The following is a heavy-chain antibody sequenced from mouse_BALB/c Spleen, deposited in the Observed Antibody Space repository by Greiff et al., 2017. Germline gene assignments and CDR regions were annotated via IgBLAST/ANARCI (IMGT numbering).Heavy chain of an antibody. CDR2: ISSGGST. CDR3: ARGQGGNYGY. D-gene: IGHD2-1*01. J-gene: IGHJ2*01. Sequence: EVKLMESGGGLVKPGGSLKLSCAASGFTFSSYAMSWVRQTPEKRLEWVASISSGGSTYYPDSVKGRFTISRDNARNILYLQMSSLRSEDTAMYYCARGQGGNYGYWGQGTTLTVSS. CDR1: GFTFSSYA. V-gene: IGHV5-6-5*01.